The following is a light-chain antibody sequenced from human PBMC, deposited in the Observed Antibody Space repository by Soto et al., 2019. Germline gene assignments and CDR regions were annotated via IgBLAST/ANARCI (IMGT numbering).Light chain of an antibody. V-gene: IGKV3-15*01. J-gene: IGKJ4*01. CDR1: QNVKTR. Sequence: EKVMTQSPATLSVSPGERATLSCRASQNVKTRLAWYQQKPGQAPRLLIYDAFTRATGIPARFSGSASGTEFTLTIRSLQSEDFAVYYCQQYDEWPLTFGGGTKVDIK. CDR2: DAF. CDR3: QQYDEWPLT.